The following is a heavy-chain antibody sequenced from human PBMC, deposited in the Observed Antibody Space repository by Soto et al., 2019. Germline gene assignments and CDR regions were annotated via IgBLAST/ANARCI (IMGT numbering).Heavy chain of an antibody. Sequence: AWWSLRLSCSASRFTFSNYAMSWFRQAPGKGLEWVSAISGSGGSTYYADSVKGRFTISRDNSKNTLYLQMNSLRAEDTAVYYCAREVDAYDSSGYYHTPPYFDYWGQGTLVTVSS. V-gene: IGHV3-23*01. CDR2: ISGSGGST. D-gene: IGHD3-22*01. J-gene: IGHJ4*02. CDR1: RFTFSNYA. CDR3: AREVDAYDSSGYYHTPPYFDY.